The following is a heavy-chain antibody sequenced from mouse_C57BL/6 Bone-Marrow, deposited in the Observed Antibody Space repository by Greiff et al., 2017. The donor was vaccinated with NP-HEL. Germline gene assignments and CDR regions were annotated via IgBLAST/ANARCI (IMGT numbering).Heavy chain of an antibody. CDR1: GFTFSSYA. D-gene: IGHD1-1*01. CDR3: ARDLTVEAY. CDR2: ISDGGSYT. J-gene: IGHJ3*01. Sequence: VQLKESGGGLVKPGGSLKLSCAASGFTFSSYAMSWVRQTPEKRLEWVATISDGGSYTYYPDNVKGRFTISRDNAKNNLYLQMSHLKSEDTAMYYCARDLTVEAYWGQGTLVTVSA. V-gene: IGHV5-4*01.